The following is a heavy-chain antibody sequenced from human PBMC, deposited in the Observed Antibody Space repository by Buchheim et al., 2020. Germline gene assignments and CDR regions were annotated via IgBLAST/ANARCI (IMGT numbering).Heavy chain of an antibody. CDR1: GFTFSSYW. J-gene: IGHJ4*02. V-gene: IGHV3-7*01. CDR3: ARDLGITMIHFH. D-gene: IGHD3-22*01. Sequence: EVQLVESGGGLVQPGGSLRLSCAASGFTFSSYWMSWVRQAPGKGLEWVANIKQDGSENYYVDSVKGGFTISRENANTSLYLQMNSLRAEDTDVYYCARDLGITMIHFHWGQGTL. CDR2: IKQDGSEN.